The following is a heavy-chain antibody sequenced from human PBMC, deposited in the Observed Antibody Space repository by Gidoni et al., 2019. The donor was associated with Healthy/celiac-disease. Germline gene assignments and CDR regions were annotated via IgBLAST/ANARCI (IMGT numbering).Heavy chain of an antibody. D-gene: IGHD3-10*01. CDR3: AKGGEGLLWFGELLLLDY. CDR2: ISGSGGST. Sequence: EVQLLESGGGLVQPGGSLRLSCAASGFTFSSYAMGWVRQAPGKGLEWVSAISGSGGSTYYADSVKGRFTISRDNSKNTLYLQMNSLRAEDTAVYYCAKGGEGLLWFGELLLLDYWGQGTLVTVSS. V-gene: IGHV3-23*01. CDR1: GFTFSSYA. J-gene: IGHJ4*02.